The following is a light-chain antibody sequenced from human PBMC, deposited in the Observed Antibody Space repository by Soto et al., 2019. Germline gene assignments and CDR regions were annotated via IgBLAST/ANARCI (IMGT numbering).Light chain of an antibody. CDR3: YSFAGSAEWV. Sequence: QSALTQPPSASGSPGQSVTISCTGTNSDVGGYNYVSWYQQYPGKAPNLLIYEVTKRPSGVPDRFSGSKSGNTAYLTVSGLQAEDEADYYCYSFAGSAEWVFGGGTKLTVL. J-gene: IGLJ3*02. CDR1: NSDVGGYNY. CDR2: EVT. V-gene: IGLV2-8*01.